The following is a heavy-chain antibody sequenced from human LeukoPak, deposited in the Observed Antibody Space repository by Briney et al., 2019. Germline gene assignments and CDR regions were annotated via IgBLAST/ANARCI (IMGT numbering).Heavy chain of an antibody. CDR1: GFTFSSYW. CDR2: IKQDGSEK. CDR3: ASSALHYYYYGMAV. V-gene: IGHV3-7*01. Sequence: GGSLRLSCAASGFTFSSYWMSWVRQAPGKGLEWVANIKQDGSEKYYVDSVKGRFTISRDNAKNSLYLQMNSLRAEDTAVYYCASSALHYYYYGMAVWGQGTTVTVSS. D-gene: IGHD3-16*02. J-gene: IGHJ6*02.